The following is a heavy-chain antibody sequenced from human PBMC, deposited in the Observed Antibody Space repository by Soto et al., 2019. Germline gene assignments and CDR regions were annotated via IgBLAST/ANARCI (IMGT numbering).Heavy chain of an antibody. CDR2: ISGSGGST. CDR3: AKAKGSSGSKYYFDY. J-gene: IGHJ4*02. V-gene: IGHV3-23*01. CDR1: GFNISSYA. D-gene: IGHD6-19*01. Sequence: GGSLRLSCPAAGFNISSYAMSWVSKAPGKGLEWVSAISGSGGSTYYADSVKGRFTISRDNSKNTLYLQMNSLRAEDTAVYYCAKAKGSSGSKYYFDYWGQGTLVTVSS.